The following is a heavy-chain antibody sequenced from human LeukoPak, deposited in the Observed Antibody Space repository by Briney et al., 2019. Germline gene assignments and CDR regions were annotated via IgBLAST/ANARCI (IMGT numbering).Heavy chain of an antibody. J-gene: IGHJ4*02. V-gene: IGHV3-48*03. CDR3: ARSRGSVEY. D-gene: IGHD3-10*01. Sequence: PGGSLRLSCAASGFTFSSYEMNWVRQAPGKGLEWVSFISTGGTNKYYADSVRGRFTISRDNAKNSLYLQVNSLRAEDRAVYYCARSRGSVEYWGQGTLVTVSS. CDR2: ISTGGTNK. CDR1: GFTFSSYE.